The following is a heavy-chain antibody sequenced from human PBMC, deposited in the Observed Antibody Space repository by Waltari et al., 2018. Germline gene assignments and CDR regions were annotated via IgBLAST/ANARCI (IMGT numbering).Heavy chain of an antibody. CDR3: TTLARGESGDY. Sequence: EVQLVESGGGLVQPGGSRRLSCAASCFTFSPYWMKWIRQAPGKGLEWVANINPDGSQKFYVDSVKGRFTVSRDNAQNSLYLQMNNLRAEDTAVYYCTTLARGESGDYWGQGTLVTVSS. V-gene: IGHV3-7*01. J-gene: IGHJ4*02. D-gene: IGHD3-10*01. CDR2: INPDGSQK. CDR1: CFTFSPYW.